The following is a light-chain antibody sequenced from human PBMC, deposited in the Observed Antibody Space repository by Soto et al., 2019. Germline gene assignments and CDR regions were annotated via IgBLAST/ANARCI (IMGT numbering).Light chain of an antibody. Sequence: QSALTQPASVSGSPGQSITNSCTGTRSDVGGYNYVSWYQQHPGKVPKLMIYDVTNRPSGVSNRFSGSKSGNTASLTISGLQAEDEADYYCSSYTTSSTVIFGGGTKLTVL. CDR1: RSDVGGYNY. J-gene: IGLJ2*01. V-gene: IGLV2-14*01. CDR2: DVT. CDR3: SSYTTSSTVI.